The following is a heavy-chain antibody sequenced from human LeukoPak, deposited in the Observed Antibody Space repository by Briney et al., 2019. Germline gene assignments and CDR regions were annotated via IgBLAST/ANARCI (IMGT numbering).Heavy chain of an antibody. J-gene: IGHJ4*02. CDR3: ARSSPFYYYDSSVDPYYFDY. Sequence: PGWSLILSCAASGFTFSSYWLSWVRQALRKELEGVASIKRDGSEKYYVESVKGRFTISRDNAKNSLYLQMNSLRAEDTAVYYCARSSPFYYYDSSVDPYYFDYWGQGTLVTVSS. D-gene: IGHD3-22*01. CDR2: IKRDGSEK. V-gene: IGHV3-7*01. CDR1: GFTFSSYW.